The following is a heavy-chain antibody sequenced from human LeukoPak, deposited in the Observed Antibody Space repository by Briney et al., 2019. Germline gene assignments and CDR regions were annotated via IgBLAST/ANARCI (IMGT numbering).Heavy chain of an antibody. J-gene: IGHJ5*02. V-gene: IGHV7-4-1*02. Sequence: EASVKVSCKASGYTFTSYAMNWVRQAPGQGLEWMGWINTNTGNPTYAPGFTGRFVFSLDTSVSTAYLQISSLKAEDTAVYYCARGPAEQWLVPWGSWGQGTLVTVSS. CDR1: GYTFTSYA. CDR3: ARGPAEQWLVPWGS. CDR2: INTNTGNP. D-gene: IGHD6-19*01.